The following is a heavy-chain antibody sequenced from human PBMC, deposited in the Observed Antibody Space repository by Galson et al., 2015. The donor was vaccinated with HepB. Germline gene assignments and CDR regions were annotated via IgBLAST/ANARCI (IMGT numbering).Heavy chain of an antibody. D-gene: IGHD3-22*01. CDR1: GYTFTSYY. V-gene: IGHV1-46*01. CDR2: INPSGGST. J-gene: IGHJ3*02. Sequence: SVKVSCKASGYTFTSYYMHWVRQAPGQGLEWMGIINPSGGSTSYAQKFQGRVTMTRDTSTSTVYMELSSLRSEDTAVYYCAILNYYDSSGYGDMAFDIWGQGTMVTVSS. CDR3: AILNYYDSSGYGDMAFDI.